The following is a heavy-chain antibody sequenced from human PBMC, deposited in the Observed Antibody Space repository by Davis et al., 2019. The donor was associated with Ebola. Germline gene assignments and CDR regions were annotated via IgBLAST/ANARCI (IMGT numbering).Heavy chain of an antibody. J-gene: IGHJ3*02. CDR2: IDHSGST. Sequence: PSETLSLTCTVSGGSISSNNYYWGWIRQPPGKGLEWIGSIDHSGSTSHNPSLKSRVTISVDTSKNQFSLKLDSVTAADTVIYYCARVGLNAFDIWGQGTLVTVSS. V-gene: IGHV4-39*07. CDR1: GGSISSNNYY. CDR3: ARVGLNAFDI.